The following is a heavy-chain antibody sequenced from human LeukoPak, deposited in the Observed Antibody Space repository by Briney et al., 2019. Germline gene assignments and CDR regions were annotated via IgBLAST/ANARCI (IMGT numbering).Heavy chain of an antibody. CDR2: INPSGGST. J-gene: IGHJ6*03. V-gene: IGHV1-46*01. Sequence: ASVKVSCKASGYTFTSYYMHWVRQAPGQGVEWMGVINPSGGSTSYAQKFQGRVTMTRDMSTTTLYMELSSLRSEDTAVYYCAREIDGSGTGYYMDVWGKGATVTVSS. CDR3: AREIDGSGTGYYMDV. CDR1: GYTFTSYY. D-gene: IGHD3-10*01.